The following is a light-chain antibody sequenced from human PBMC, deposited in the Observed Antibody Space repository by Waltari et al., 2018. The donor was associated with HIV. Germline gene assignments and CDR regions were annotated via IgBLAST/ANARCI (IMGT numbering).Light chain of an antibody. CDR2: LGS. CDR3: MQALQGVS. V-gene: IGKV2-28*01. CDR1: LSLLHRNGFNY. Sequence: DIVMTQSPLSLPVTPGEPASISCRSSLSLLHRNGFNYVDWYLQKPGQSPQLLIYLGSNRASGVPDRFSGSGSGTDFTLKIRRVEAEDVGVYYCMQALQGVSFGGGTKVEIK. J-gene: IGKJ4*01.